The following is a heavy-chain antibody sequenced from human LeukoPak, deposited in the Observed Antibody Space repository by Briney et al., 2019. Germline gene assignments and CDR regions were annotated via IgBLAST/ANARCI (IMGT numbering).Heavy chain of an antibody. D-gene: IGHD2-2*01. J-gene: IGHJ6*03. V-gene: IGHV4-34*01. CDR2: MNHSGST. Sequence: SETLSLTCAVYGGSFSGHYWSWIRQPPGKGLEWNGEMNHSGSTKYNPSLESRVTVSVDTSKNQFSLRLSSVAAADTAVYYCARLVGLGYCSSTRCPYYNYYMDVWGKGTTVTVSS. CDR3: ARLVGLGYCSSTRCPYYNYYMDV. CDR1: GGSFSGHY.